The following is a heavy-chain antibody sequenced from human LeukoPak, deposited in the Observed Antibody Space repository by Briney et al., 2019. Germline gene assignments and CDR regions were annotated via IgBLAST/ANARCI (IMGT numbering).Heavy chain of an antibody. Sequence: ASVKVSCKASGYTFTGYYMHWVRQAPGQGLEWMGWINPNSGGTNYAQKFQGRVTMTRDTSISTAYMELSRLRSDDTAVYYCARDPAARQFFDYWGQGTLVTVSS. D-gene: IGHD6-6*01. CDR1: GYTFTGYY. CDR2: INPNSGGT. CDR3: ARDPAARQFFDY. V-gene: IGHV1-2*02. J-gene: IGHJ4*02.